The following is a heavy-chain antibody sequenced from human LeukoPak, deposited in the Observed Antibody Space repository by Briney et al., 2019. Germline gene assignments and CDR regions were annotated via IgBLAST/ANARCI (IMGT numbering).Heavy chain of an antibody. Sequence: GGSLRLSCAASGLTVTDNYFSWVRQAPGKGLEWVSVIFPDGRTYHADSVKGRFTISRDRPRNTLLLQMNSLRADDTALYHCARTNTVYGDFDYWGQGVLVTVSS. CDR3: ARTNTVYGDFDY. CDR2: IFPDGRT. J-gene: IGHJ4*02. CDR1: GLTVTDNY. D-gene: IGHD2/OR15-2a*01. V-gene: IGHV3-53*01.